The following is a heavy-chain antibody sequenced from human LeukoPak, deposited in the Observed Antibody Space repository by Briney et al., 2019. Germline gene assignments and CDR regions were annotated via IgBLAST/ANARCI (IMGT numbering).Heavy chain of an antibody. CDR1: GFTFSSYS. Sequence: GGSLRLSCAASGFTFSSYSMNWVRQAPGKGLEWVSAISGSGGSTYYADSVKGRFTISRDNSKNTLYLQMNSLRAEDTAVYYCAKAYGSGSYYYYFDYWGQGTLVTVSS. V-gene: IGHV3-23*01. J-gene: IGHJ4*02. CDR2: ISGSGGST. CDR3: AKAYGSGSYYYYFDY. D-gene: IGHD3-10*01.